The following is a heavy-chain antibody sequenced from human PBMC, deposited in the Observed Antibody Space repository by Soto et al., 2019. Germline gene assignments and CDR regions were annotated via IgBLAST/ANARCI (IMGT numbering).Heavy chain of an antibody. J-gene: IGHJ4*02. V-gene: IGHV4-59*08. CDR2: IYYSGST. CDR1: GGSISSYY. D-gene: IGHD3-9*01. Sequence: SETLSLTCTVSGGSISSYYWSWIRQPPGKGLEWIGYIYYSGSTNYNPSLKSRVTISVDTSKNQFSLKLSSVTAADTAVYYCARTKPYYDILTGYSYYFDYWGQGTLDTVSS. CDR3: ARTKPYYDILTGYSYYFDY.